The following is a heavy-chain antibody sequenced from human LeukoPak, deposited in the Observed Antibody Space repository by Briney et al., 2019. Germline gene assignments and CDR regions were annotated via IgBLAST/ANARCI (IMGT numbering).Heavy chain of an antibody. CDR3: AKATGNLGN. CDR1: GFTFSSYA. D-gene: IGHD1-1*01. J-gene: IGHJ4*02. V-gene: IGHV3-23*01. CDR2: ISNSDCKT. Sequence: GGSLRLSCAASGFTFSSYAMSWVRQAPGKGLEWVSTISNSDCKTYYADSVKGRFTISRDNSNNTLYVQMNSLTAEDTAIYYCAKATGNLGNWGQGTLVTVSS.